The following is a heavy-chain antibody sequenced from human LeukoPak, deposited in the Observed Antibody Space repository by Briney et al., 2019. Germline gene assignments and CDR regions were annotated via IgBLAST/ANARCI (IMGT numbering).Heavy chain of an antibody. D-gene: IGHD2-2*02. Sequence: ASVKVPCKASGYTFNSYDINWVRQAPGQGLEWMGWISVYNGKTNYAQKLQGRVTMTTDTSTSTAYMELRSLRSDDTAVYYCARRNTVNAFDIWGQGTMVTVSS. CDR1: GYTFNSYD. CDR2: ISVYNGKT. J-gene: IGHJ3*02. CDR3: ARRNTVNAFDI. V-gene: IGHV1-18*01.